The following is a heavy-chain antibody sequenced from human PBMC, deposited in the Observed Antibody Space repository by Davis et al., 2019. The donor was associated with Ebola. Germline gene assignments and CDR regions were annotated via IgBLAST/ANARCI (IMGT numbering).Heavy chain of an antibody. V-gene: IGHV1-2*02. D-gene: IGHD3-10*01. CDR2: IAPNSRGT. CDR3: ARGHHPTQLLWFGENIDY. J-gene: IGHJ4*02. CDR1: GYTFTGYY. Sequence: ASVKVSCKTSGYTFTGYYIQWVRQAPGQGLEWMGWIAPNSRGTNYAQKFQGRVTMTRDTSTSTVYMELSSLRSEDTAVYYCARGHHPTQLLWFGENIDYWGQGTLVTVSS.